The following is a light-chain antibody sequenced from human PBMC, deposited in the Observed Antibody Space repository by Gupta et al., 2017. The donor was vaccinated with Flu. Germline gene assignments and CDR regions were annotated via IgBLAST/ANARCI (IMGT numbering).Light chain of an antibody. J-gene: IGKJ5*01. CDR3: QHRRNAPLSIT. V-gene: IGKV3-11*01. Sequence: LSSSPGERATLACRARQRVSGYLDWYQKKPGHAPRLRIYDAANTAKGCKARFSGSGDGTDCNVTISNREPEDFEVYYCQHRRNAPLSITFGQGTLLEIK. CDR2: DAA. CDR1: QRVSGY.